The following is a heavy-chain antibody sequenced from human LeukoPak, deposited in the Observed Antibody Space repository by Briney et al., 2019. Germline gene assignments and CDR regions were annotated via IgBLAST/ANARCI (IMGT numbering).Heavy chain of an antibody. CDR3: ARLGIAVAGFDY. D-gene: IGHD6-19*01. CDR2: IYDSGST. CDR1: GGSIRSSYYY. Sequence: SETLSLTCTVSGGSIRSSYYYWGWIRQPPGKGLAWIGSIYDSGSTYYNPSLKSRVTISVDTSKNQFSLKLNSVTAADTAVYYCARLGIAVAGFDYWGQGTLVTVSS. V-gene: IGHV4-39*01. J-gene: IGHJ4*02.